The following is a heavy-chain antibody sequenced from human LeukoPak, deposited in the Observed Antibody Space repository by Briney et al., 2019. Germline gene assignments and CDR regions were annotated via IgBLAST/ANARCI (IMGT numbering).Heavy chain of an antibody. Sequence: PGGSLRLSCAASGFDFSSNWMHWVRHAPGQGLVWVSRIKGDGISTNYADSVKGRFTISRDNAKNTLYLQMNSLRAEDTAVYYCTRVRGDYGGNSDYWGQGTLVAVSS. CDR2: IKGDGIST. CDR3: TRVRGDYGGNSDY. J-gene: IGHJ4*02. D-gene: IGHD4-23*01. CDR1: GFDFSSNW. V-gene: IGHV3-74*01.